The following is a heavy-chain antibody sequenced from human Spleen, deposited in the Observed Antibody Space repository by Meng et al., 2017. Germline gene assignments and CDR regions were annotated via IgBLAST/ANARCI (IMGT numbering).Heavy chain of an antibody. Sequence: QVQLQESGPGLVKPSQTLSLTCAISGGSISSNNWWSWVRQAPGKGLEWIGEIYQTGSANYNPSLKSRVTISVDKSKTQLSLKVYSVTAADTAVYYCARDNDEHTYAYSYFHHWGRGTLVTVSS. V-gene: IGHV4-4*02. CDR2: IYQTGSA. CDR1: GGSISSNNW. D-gene: IGHD3-16*01. CDR3: ARDNDEHTYAYSYFHH. J-gene: IGHJ1*01.